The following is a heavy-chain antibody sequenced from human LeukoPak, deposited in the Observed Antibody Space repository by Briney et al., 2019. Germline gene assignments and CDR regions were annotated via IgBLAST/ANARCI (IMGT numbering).Heavy chain of an antibody. CDR3: TKEAGAAGATWNIDS. D-gene: IGHD1/OR15-1a*01. CDR1: GFTFSSYG. CDR2: ISYDGSNK. V-gene: IGHV3-30*18. Sequence: GGSLRLSCAASGFTFSSYGMHWVRQAPGKGLEWVAVISYDGSNKYYADSVKGRFTISRDNSKNTLYLQMSSLRAEDTAVYYCTKEAGAAGATWNIDSWGQGTLVTVSS. J-gene: IGHJ4*02.